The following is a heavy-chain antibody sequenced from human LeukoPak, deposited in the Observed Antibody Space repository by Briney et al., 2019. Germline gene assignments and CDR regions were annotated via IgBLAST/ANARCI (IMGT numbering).Heavy chain of an antibody. CDR2: ISYDGSNK. Sequence: RSGGSLRLSCAASGFTFNSYVMSWVRQAPGKGLEWVSVISYDGSNKYYADSVKGRFTISRDNSKNTLYLQMNSLRAEDTAVYYCAKDRSGSYDYYFDYWGQGTLVTVSS. V-gene: IGHV3-30*18. CDR3: AKDRSGSYDYYFDY. CDR1: GFTFNSYV. D-gene: IGHD1-26*01. J-gene: IGHJ4*02.